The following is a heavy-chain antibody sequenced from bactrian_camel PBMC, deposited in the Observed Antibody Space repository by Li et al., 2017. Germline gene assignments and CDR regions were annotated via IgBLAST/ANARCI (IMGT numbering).Heavy chain of an antibody. D-gene: IGHD6*01. CDR3: TREDPGAGRAD. J-gene: IGHJ4*01. Sequence: DVQLVESGGGLVQPGGSLRLACAASGFRFKDYAMSWVRQAPGKGLEWVSSINSGGGTTYYADSVKGRFTISRDNAKNTLYLQLNSLRTEDTAMYYCTREDPGAGRADWGQGTQVTVS. V-gene: IGHV3S31*01. CDR1: GFRFKDYA. CDR2: INSGGGTT.